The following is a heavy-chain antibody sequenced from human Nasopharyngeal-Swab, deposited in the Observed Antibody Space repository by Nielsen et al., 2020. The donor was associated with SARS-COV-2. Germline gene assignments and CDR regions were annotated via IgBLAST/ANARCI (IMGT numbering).Heavy chain of an antibody. CDR3: ARGGVGSYHRLVDDY. CDR2: IWYDGSNK. D-gene: IGHD1-26*01. V-gene: IGHV3-33*01. CDR1: GFTFSSYG. J-gene: IGHJ4*02. Sequence: GESLKISCAASGFTFSSYGMHWVCQAPGKGLEWVAVIWYDGSNKYYADSVKGRFTISRDNSKNTLYLQMNSLRAEDTAVYYCARGGVGSYHRLVDDYWGQGTLVTVSS.